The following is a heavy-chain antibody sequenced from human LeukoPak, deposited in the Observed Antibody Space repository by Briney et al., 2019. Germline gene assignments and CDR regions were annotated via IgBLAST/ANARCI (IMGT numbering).Heavy chain of an antibody. V-gene: IGHV4-31*03. Sequence: AQTLSLTCSVSGASMTSGGYFWGWIRQHPWKGLEWMGYFFYSGTTYYSPSLECRVPSSGDTSKTQISLNLTSVTVPDTAVYYCVSAPRTPYHAYYFDSWGQGTLATVSS. D-gene: IGHD4-23*01. CDR2: FFYSGTT. J-gene: IGHJ4*02. CDR1: GASMTSGGYF. CDR3: VSAPRTPYHAYYFDS.